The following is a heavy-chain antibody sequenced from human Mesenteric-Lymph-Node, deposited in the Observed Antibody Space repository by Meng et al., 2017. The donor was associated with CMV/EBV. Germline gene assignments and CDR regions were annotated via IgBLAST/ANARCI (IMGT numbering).Heavy chain of an antibody. CDR2: INHSGST. CDR3: ARGSSYDILTGYFDY. V-gene: IGHV4-34*01. J-gene: IGHJ4*02. Sequence: QGRLHQLGASRLKPSGTCSATGAVYGGSLSGYYWNWIRQSPGKGLEWIGEINHSGSTTYNPSFTSRIIISVDTSTNQISLNMSSVTAADTAVYYCARGSSYDILTGYFDYWGQGALVTVSS. CDR1: GGSLSGYY. D-gene: IGHD3-9*01.